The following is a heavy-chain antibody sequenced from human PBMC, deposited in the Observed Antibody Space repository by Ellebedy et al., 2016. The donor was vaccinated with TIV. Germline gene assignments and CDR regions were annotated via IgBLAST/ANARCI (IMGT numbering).Heavy chain of an antibody. CDR1: GFTFSGYW. Sequence: PGGSLRLSCAASGFTFSGYWMHWVRQAPGKGLVWVSRINTDGTSRSYADSVKGRFTISRDNAKNTLYLQMNSLRAEDTALYYCASQYPYADYPHRTDYWGQGTLVTVSS. J-gene: IGHJ4*02. CDR2: INTDGTSR. CDR3: ASQYPYADYPHRTDY. D-gene: IGHD4-17*01. V-gene: IGHV3-74*01.